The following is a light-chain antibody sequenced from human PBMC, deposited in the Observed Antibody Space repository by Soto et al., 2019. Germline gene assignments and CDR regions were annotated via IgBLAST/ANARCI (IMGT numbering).Light chain of an antibody. V-gene: IGKV1-39*01. CDR1: QSIALS. CDR2: VAF. CDR3: QKSFRSPIT. Sequence: IQMTQSPSSLSASVGDTVTMTCRASQSIALSVNWYQQKPGKAPKLLIYVAFTLESGVPSRFSGSGSGTEFTLTIRSLQPEDFATYYCQKSFRSPITFGQGTRLEIK. J-gene: IGKJ5*01.